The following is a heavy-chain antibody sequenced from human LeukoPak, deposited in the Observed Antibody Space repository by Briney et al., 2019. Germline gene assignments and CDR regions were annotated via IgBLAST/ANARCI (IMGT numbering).Heavy chain of an antibody. Sequence: PSETLSLTCAVYGGSFSGNYWTRIRQPPGKGLEWIGEIYHSGSTNYNPSLKSRVTISVDTSKNQFSLKLSSVTAADTAVYYCARVEMQDAFDIWGQGTMVTVSS. CDR1: GGSFSGNY. V-gene: IGHV4-34*01. J-gene: IGHJ3*02. D-gene: IGHD5-24*01. CDR3: ARVEMQDAFDI. CDR2: IYHSGST.